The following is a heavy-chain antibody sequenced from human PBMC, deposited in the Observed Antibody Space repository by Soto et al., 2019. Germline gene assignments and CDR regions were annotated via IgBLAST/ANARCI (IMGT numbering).Heavy chain of an antibody. V-gene: IGHV3-21*01. CDR2: ISSSSSYI. Sequence: GESLKISCAASGFTFSSYSMNWVRQAPWKGLEWVSSISSSSSYIYYADSVKGRFTISRDNAKNSLYLQMNSLRAEDTAVYYCARDIPHVWGQGTLVTVSS. CDR1: GFTFSSYS. CDR3: ARDIPHV. D-gene: IGHD3-16*01. J-gene: IGHJ4*02.